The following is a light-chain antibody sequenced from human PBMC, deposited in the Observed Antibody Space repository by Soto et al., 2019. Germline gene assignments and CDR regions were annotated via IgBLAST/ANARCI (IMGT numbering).Light chain of an antibody. V-gene: IGKV3-20*01. CDR3: QQYGSSPPGLT. J-gene: IGKJ4*01. CDR2: GAS. CDR1: QSVSSSY. Sequence: EIVLTQSPGTLSLSPGERATLSCRASQSVSSSYLAWYQQKPGQAPRLLIYGASSRATGIPDRFSGSGSGTEFNLTISRLEPEDFAVYYCQQYGSSPPGLTFGGGTKVEIK.